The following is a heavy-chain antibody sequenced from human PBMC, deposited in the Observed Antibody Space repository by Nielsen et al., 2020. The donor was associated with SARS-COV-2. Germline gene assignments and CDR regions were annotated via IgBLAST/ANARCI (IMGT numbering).Heavy chain of an antibody. CDR2: IHQDGGET. CDR1: GFTFSDYW. D-gene: IGHD3-10*01. J-gene: IGHJ5*02. CDR3: ARNFYGSGSYPFGP. Sequence: GGSLRLSCAASGFTFSDYWMSWVRQAPGKGLEWVANIHQDGGETRYADSVKGRFTISRDNAKNSLYLQMNSLRAEDTAMYYCARNFYGSGSYPFGPWGQGTLVTVSS. V-gene: IGHV3-7*03.